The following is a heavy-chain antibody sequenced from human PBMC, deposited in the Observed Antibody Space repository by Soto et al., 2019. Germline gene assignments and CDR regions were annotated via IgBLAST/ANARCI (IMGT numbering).Heavy chain of an antibody. CDR1: GGSISSGGYY. Sequence: SETLSLTCTVSGGSISSGGYYCSWIRQHPGKGLEWIGYIYYSGSTYYDPSLKSRVTISVDTSKNQFSLKLSSVTAADTAVYYCARRVIQLMPYFDYWGQGTLVTVSS. J-gene: IGHJ4*02. CDR2: IYYSGST. V-gene: IGHV4-31*03. CDR3: ARRVIQLMPYFDY. D-gene: IGHD5-18*01.